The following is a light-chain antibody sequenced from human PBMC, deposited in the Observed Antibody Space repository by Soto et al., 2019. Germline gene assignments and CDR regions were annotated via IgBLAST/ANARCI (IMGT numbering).Light chain of an antibody. CDR2: EGS. Sequence: LKHAASGTRAHVQSISISCTETSSDVGSYNLVSWYQQHPGKAPKLMIYEGSKRPSGVSNRFSGSKSGNTASLTISGLQAEDEADYYCCSYAGSSTYVFGTGTKVTVL. V-gene: IGLV2-23*01. J-gene: IGLJ1*01. CDR3: CSYAGSSTYV. CDR1: SSDVGSYNL.